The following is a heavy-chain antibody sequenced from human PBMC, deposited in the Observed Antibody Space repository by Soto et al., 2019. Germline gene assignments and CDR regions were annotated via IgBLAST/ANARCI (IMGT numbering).Heavy chain of an antibody. CDR1: GFTFSSYS. CDR3: ARDRARTNYYGSGSYRNWFDP. V-gene: IGHV3-21*01. J-gene: IGHJ5*02. D-gene: IGHD3-10*01. CDR2: ISSSSSYI. Sequence: GGSLRLSCAASGFTFSSYSMNWVRQAPGKGLEWVSSISSSSSYIYYADSVKGRFTISRDNAKNSLYLQMNSLRAEDTAVYYCARDRARTNYYGSGSYRNWFDPWGQGTLVTVSS.